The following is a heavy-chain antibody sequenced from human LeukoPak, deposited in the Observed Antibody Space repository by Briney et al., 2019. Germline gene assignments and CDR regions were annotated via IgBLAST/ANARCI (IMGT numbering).Heavy chain of an antibody. D-gene: IGHD3-3*01. J-gene: IGHJ4*02. CDR1: GFTFSSYS. CDR2: ISSGNTYI. CDR3: ARKYDFWSAYSDY. Sequence: PGGSLRLSCAASGFTFSSYSVNWVRQAPGKGLEWVSSISSGNTYIYYADSVKGRFTISRDNTKNSLYLQMNSLRAEDTAVYYCARKYDFWSAYSDYWGQGTLVTVSS. V-gene: IGHV3-21*01.